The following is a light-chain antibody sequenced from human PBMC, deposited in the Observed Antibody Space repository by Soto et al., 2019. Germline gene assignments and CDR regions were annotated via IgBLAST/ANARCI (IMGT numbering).Light chain of an antibody. CDR2: LGS. CDR3: MQALQATPHVT. J-gene: IGKJ2*01. Sequence: DIVMTQSPLSLPVTPGEPASTSCRSSQSLLHSNGYNFLDCYLQKPGQSPQLLIYLGSDRASGVPDRFSGSGSGTDFTQKISRVEAEDVGVYYCMQALQATPHVTFGQGTKLEIK. V-gene: IGKV2-28*01. CDR1: QSLLHSNGYNF.